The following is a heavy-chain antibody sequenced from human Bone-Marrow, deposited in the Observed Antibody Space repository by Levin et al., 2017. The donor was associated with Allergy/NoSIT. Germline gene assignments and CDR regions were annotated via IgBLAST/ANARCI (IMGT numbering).Heavy chain of an antibody. D-gene: IGHD3-10*01. Sequence: VASVKVSCKASGFSFSTSYIHWVRQAPGQGLEWMGWVTPRTGGTNYEEKVEGRVTMTWDTSISTAYMELSGLTPDDTAVYYCARGGFRGGSSDYWGQGTLVTVSS. J-gene: IGHJ4*02. CDR3: ARGGFRGGSSDY. CDR1: GFSFSTSY. V-gene: IGHV1-2*02. CDR2: VTPRTGGT.